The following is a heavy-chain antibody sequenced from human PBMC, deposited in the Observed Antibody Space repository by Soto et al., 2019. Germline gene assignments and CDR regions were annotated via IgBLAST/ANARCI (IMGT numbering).Heavy chain of an antibody. Sequence: QVQLVQSGAEVKKPGASVKVSCKASGYTFTSYGISWVRQAPGQGLEWMGWISAYNGNTNYAQKLQGRVTMTTDTSTSTADMELRSRRSDDTAVYYCARDVPPSTLVDYYYGMDVWGQGTTVTVS. D-gene: IGHD2-2*01. CDR3: ARDVPPSTLVDYYYGMDV. V-gene: IGHV1-18*01. CDR2: ISAYNGNT. CDR1: GYTFTSYG. J-gene: IGHJ6*02.